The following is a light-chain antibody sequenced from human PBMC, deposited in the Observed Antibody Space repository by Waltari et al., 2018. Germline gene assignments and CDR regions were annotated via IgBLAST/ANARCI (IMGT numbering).Light chain of an antibody. Sequence: QSVLTQSPSASGTPGQRHTISWSGGNSNPGLYFLTRYQQLPGMAPKLLIHRSSQRPSGVPDRFSGSKSGTSASLAISGLQSEDEADYYCVTWDDGMDAWVFGGGTKLTVL. V-gene: IGLV1-44*01. CDR2: RSS. CDR3: VTWDDGMDAWV. CDR1: NSNPGLYF. J-gene: IGLJ3*02.